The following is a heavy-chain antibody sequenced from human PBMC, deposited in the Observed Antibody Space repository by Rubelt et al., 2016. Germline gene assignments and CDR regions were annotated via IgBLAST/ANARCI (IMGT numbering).Heavy chain of an antibody. Sequence: EVQLVESGGGLVQPGGSLRLSCAASGFTFSTFSMTWVRQAPGKGLEWVANINHAGSEEHYVGSVKGRFTISRDNAKNSLYLQMYSLRVEDTALYLCRASGPKGGFDHWGQGTLVTVSS. CDR3: RASGPKGGFDH. V-gene: IGHV3-7*01. D-gene: IGHD3-10*01. CDR1: GFTFSTFS. J-gene: IGHJ4*02. CDR2: INHAGSEE.